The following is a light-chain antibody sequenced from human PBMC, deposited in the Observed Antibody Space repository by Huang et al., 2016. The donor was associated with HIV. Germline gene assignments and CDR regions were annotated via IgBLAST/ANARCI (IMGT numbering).Light chain of an antibody. CDR3: QQYYSAPLT. CDR2: WAS. V-gene: IGKV4-1*01. J-gene: IGKJ4*01. CDR1: QSVLYSTHNKNF. Sequence: DIVMTQSSDSLAVSLGERATINCKSSQSVLYSTHNKNFLVWYQQKPGQPPKLLIYWASTREAGVPDRFSGSGSGTDFTLTISSLQAEDVAVYYCQQYYSAPLTFGGGTKVEIK.